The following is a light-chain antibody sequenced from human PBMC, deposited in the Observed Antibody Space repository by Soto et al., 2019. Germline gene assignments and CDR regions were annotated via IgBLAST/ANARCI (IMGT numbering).Light chain of an antibody. CDR1: QSVSSN. V-gene: IGKV3-15*01. CDR3: QQYNNWPQDT. CDR2: GAS. J-gene: IGKJ2*01. Sequence: EIVMTQSPATLSVSPGERATLSCRASQSVSSNLAWYQQKPGQAPRLLIYGASTRATGIPARFSGSGSGTEFTLTISSLQSEDFAVYYYQQYNNWPQDTFGQGTKLEIK.